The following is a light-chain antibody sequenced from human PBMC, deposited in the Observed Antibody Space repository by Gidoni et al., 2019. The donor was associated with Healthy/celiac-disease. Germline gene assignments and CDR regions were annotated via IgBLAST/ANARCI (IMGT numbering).Light chain of an antibody. CDR2: DAS. Sequence: EIVLTQSPATLSLSPGERATLSCRASQSVSSYLAWYQQKPGQAPRLLIYDASNRATGIPARFSGSGSGTDFTLTISSREPEDFAVYYCQQRSNWHPIFTFGPGTKVDIK. CDR3: QQRSNWHPIFT. CDR1: QSVSSY. V-gene: IGKV3-11*01. J-gene: IGKJ3*01.